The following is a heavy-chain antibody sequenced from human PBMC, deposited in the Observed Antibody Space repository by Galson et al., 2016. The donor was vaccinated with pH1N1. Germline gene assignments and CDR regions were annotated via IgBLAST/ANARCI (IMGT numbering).Heavy chain of an antibody. CDR3: ARLDYGDYSGYFEY. D-gene: IGHD4-17*01. CDR2: IDWDDDK. J-gene: IGHJ4*02. CDR1: GFSLSTSGMC. V-gene: IGHV2-70*01. Sequence: PALVKPTQTLTLTCTFSGFSLSTSGMCVSWIRQPPGKALEWLALIDWDDDKYYSTSLKTRLTISKGTSKNQVVLTMTNMDPVDTATYYCARLDYGDYSGYFEYWGQGTLVTVSS.